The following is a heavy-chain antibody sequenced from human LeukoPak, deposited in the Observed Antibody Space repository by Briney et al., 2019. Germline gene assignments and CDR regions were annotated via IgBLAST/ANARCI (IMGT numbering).Heavy chain of an antibody. J-gene: IGHJ4*02. CDR1: GFIFDDYG. CDR2: ISWNSGST. CDR3: VKDMGRYAYYFDY. Sequence: GGSLRLSCAASGFIFDDYGMYWVRQAPGKGLEWVAGISWNSGSTPYADSVKGRLTISRDNAKNSLSLQMDSLRPDDTALYYCVKDMGRYAYYFDYWGEGTLVTVSS. V-gene: IGHV3-9*01. D-gene: IGHD3-9*01.